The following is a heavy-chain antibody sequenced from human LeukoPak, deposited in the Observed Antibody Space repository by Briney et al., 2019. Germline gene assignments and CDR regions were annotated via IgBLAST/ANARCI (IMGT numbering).Heavy chain of an antibody. CDR3: ARGYGESHFDY. Sequence: GGSLRLSCAASGFTFSSYGMHLVRQTPGKGLEWVSFIRYDGSNQYYADSVKGRFTISRDNSKNTLYLQMNSLRPEDTAVYFCARGYGESHFDYWGQGTLVPVSS. D-gene: IGHD5-18*01. CDR1: GFTFSSYG. CDR2: IRYDGSNQ. V-gene: IGHV3-30*02. J-gene: IGHJ4*02.